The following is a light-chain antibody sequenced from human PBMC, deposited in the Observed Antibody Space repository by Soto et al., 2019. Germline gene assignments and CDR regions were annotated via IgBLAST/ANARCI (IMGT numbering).Light chain of an antibody. CDR2: GAS. J-gene: IGKJ5*01. V-gene: IGKV3-15*01. CDR3: HQYNDWPSIT. CDR1: QRVASH. Sequence: EIVMTQSPATLSVSPGESATLSCRASQRVASHLAWYQQKPGQAPRLLIFGASVRATGIPARFSGSGSGTEFVLTIDSLQSEDFAVYYCHQYNDWPSITFGQGTRLEI.